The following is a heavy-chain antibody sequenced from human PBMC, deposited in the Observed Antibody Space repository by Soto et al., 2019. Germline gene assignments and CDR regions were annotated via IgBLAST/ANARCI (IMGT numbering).Heavy chain of an antibody. CDR1: GYTFTSYD. CDR2: MTPTSGST. D-gene: IGHD4-17*01. J-gene: IGHJ4*02. CDR3: SRTLYGGNFDY. V-gene: IGHV1-8*01. Sequence: QVQLVQSGAEVKKPGASVKVSCKASGYTFTSYDINWVRQATGRGLEWMGWMTPTSGSTGDAKKFQGSVTMTWNTSISTGYMELSRLRSEDTDVYYCSRTLYGGNFDYWGQGTLVTVSS.